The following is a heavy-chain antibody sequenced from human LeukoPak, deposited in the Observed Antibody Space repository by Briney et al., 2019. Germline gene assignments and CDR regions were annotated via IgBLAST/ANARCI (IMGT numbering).Heavy chain of an antibody. Sequence: GGSLRLSCAASGFTFSSYSMSWIRQAPGKGLEWVSSISSSSSYIYYADAVKGRFTITRDNAKNSLYLQMNSLRAEDTAVYYCARSRTGYYSGFDYWGQGTLVTVSS. CDR1: GFTFSSYS. CDR3: ARSRTGYYSGFDY. V-gene: IGHV3-21*01. D-gene: IGHD3/OR15-3a*01. J-gene: IGHJ4*02. CDR2: ISSSSSYI.